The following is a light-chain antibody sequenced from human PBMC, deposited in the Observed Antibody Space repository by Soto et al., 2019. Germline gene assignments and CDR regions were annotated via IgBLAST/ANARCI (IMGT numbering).Light chain of an antibody. CDR2: DTS. CDR3: QQYNTWRSIT. CDR1: QSVSNK. V-gene: IGKV3-15*01. J-gene: IGKJ5*01. Sequence: EIVMTQSPATLSVSPGERATLSCRASQSVSNKLAWYQHKPGQAPRVLIYDTSTRAAGIPARFSGSGSGTDFTLTISSLQSEDFAVDYCQQYNTWRSITFGQGTRLESK.